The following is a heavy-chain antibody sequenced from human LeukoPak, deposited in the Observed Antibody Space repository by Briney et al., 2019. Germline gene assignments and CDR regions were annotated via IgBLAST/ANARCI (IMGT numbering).Heavy chain of an antibody. CDR1: GGSISSSSYY. CDR3: AGRPRIYVSVGYFDY. CDR2: IYYSGST. J-gene: IGHJ4*02. D-gene: IGHD5/OR15-5a*01. Sequence: SETLSLTCTVSGGSISSSSYYWGWIRQPPGKGLEWIGSIYYSGSTYYNPSLKSRVTISVDTSKNQFSLKLSSVTAADTAVYYCAGRPRIYVSVGYFDYWGQGTLVTVSS. V-gene: IGHV4-39*01.